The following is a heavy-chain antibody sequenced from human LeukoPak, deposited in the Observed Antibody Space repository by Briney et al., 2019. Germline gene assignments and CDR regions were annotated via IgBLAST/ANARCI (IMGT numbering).Heavy chain of an antibody. CDR2: IRSKAYGGTT. Sequence: PGRSLRLSCTASGFTSGDYAMSWVRQAPGKGLEWVGFIRSKAYGGTTEYAASVKGRFTISRDDSKSIAYLQMNSLKTEDTAVYYCTRVRYSSGWYFDYWGQGTLVTVSS. CDR3: TRVRYSSGWYFDY. J-gene: IGHJ4*02. V-gene: IGHV3-49*04. CDR1: GFTSGDYA. D-gene: IGHD6-19*01.